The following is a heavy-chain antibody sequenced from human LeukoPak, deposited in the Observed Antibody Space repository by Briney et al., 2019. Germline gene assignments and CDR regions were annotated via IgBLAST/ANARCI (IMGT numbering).Heavy chain of an antibody. Sequence: GGSLRLSCAASGFTFSSYAMHWVRQAPGKGLEWVAVISYDGSNKYYADSVKGRFTISRDNSKNTLYLQMNSLRAEDTAVYYCARDRSSGPMGNWGQGTLVTVSS. CDR3: ARDRSSGPMGN. CDR1: GFTFSSYA. D-gene: IGHD6-19*01. J-gene: IGHJ4*02. CDR2: ISYDGSNK. V-gene: IGHV3-30-3*01.